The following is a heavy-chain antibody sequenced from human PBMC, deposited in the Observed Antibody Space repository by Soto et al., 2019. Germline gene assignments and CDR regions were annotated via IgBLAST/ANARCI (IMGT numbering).Heavy chain of an antibody. CDR2: ISWNSGSI. CDR3: ARYGGYSSGRYGA. Sequence: EVQLVESGGGLVQPGRSLRLSCAASGFTFDDYAMHWVRQAPGKGLEWVSGISWNSGSIGYADSVKGRFTISRDNAKNSLYLQMDSLRAEETALYDCARYGGYSSGRYGAWGQGTLVTVSS. D-gene: IGHD6-19*01. CDR1: GFTFDDYA. J-gene: IGHJ5*02. V-gene: IGHV3-9*01.